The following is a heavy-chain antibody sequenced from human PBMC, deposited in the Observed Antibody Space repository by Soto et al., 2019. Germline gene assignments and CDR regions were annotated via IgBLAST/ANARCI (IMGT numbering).Heavy chain of an antibody. CDR2: ISSGGDTI. J-gene: IGHJ4*02. V-gene: IGHV3-11*01. CDR3: ARDHRHGRYWTERKFDS. D-gene: IGHD1-1*01. Sequence: QVQLVESGGGLVKPGGSLRLSCAASGFTFSDYYMSWIRQAPGKGLEWIAYISSGGDTIYYVDSVKGRFTISRDNAKHSLYLQMDSLGAEDAALYFCARDHRHGRYWTERKFDSWGQGTLVTVSS. CDR1: GFTFSDYY.